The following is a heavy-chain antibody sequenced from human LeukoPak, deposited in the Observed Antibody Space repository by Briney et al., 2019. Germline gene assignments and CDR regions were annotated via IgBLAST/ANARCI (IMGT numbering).Heavy chain of an antibody. CDR1: GFTFSSYA. V-gene: IGHV3-23*01. CDR3: AKDLHDYGNYVGWFDS. CDR2: ISGSGGST. Sequence: GGSLRLSCAASGFTFSSYAMDWVRQAPGKGLEWVSSISGSGGSTYYADSVKGRFTISRDNSKTTLFLQMNSLRAEDTAVYYCAKDLHDYGNYVGWFDSWGQGTLVTVSS. D-gene: IGHD4-11*01. J-gene: IGHJ5*01.